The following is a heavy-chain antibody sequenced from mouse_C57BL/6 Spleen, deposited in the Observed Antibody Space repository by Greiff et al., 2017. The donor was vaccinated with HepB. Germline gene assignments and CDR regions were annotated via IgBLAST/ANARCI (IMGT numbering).Heavy chain of an antibody. CDR3: ARSASYYYGPLGY. V-gene: IGHV1-54*01. CDR2: INPGSGGT. J-gene: IGHJ2*01. D-gene: IGHD1-1*01. CDR1: GYAFTNYL. Sequence: QVQLQQSGAELVRPGTSVKVSCKASGYAFTNYLIEWVKQRPGQGLEWIGVINPGSGGTNYNEKFKGKATLPADKSSSTAYMQLSSLSSEDSAVYFCARSASYYYGPLGYWGQGTTLTVSS.